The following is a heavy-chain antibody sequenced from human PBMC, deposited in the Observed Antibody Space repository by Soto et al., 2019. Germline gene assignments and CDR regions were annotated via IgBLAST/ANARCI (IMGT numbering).Heavy chain of an antibody. CDR1: GGSFSDYY. CDR3: ARDLHFGVTTPSGFDY. Sequence: SETLSLTCAVYGGSFSDYYWTWIRQPPGKGLEWIGEINHSGSTNYNPSLKSRVTISVDTSKNQFSLKLGSVTAADTAVYYCARDLHFGVTTPSGFDYWGQGTLVTVSS. D-gene: IGHD4-17*01. CDR2: INHSGST. J-gene: IGHJ4*02. V-gene: IGHV4-34*01.